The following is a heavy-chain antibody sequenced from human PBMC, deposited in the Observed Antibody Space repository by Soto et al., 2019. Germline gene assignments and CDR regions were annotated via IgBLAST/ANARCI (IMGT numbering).Heavy chain of an antibody. CDR1: GYSFTTSW. J-gene: IGHJ5*02. Sequence: GESLKISCKGSGYSFTTSWIGWVRQMPGKGLEWMGIIYPGDSDTRYSPSFQGQVTISADKSISTAYLQWPSLKTSDTAIYYCARCWGNVATTCNWFDPWGQGTLVTVSS. CDR2: IYPGDSDT. D-gene: IGHD1-26*01. CDR3: ARCWGNVATTCNWFDP. V-gene: IGHV5-51*01.